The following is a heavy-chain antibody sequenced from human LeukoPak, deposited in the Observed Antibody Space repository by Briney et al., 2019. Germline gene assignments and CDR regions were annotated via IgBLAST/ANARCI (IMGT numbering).Heavy chain of an antibody. D-gene: IGHD1-26*01. CDR3: AKDLGRYRNNYFDY. CDR2: ISGSGGGT. V-gene: IGHV3-23*01. Sequence: GGSLRLSCAASGFTFSSYAMSWVRQAPEKGLEWVSTISGSGGGTYYADSVKGRFTIPRDDSKNTLYLQMNSLRAEDTAVYYCAKDLGRYRNNYFDYWGQGTLVTVSS. CDR1: GFTFSSYA. J-gene: IGHJ4*02.